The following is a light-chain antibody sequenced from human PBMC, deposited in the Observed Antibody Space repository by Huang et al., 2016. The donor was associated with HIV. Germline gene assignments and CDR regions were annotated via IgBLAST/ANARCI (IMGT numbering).Light chain of an antibody. CDR3: QERIHWPRLT. CDR1: QNVTDS. J-gene: IGKJ4*01. V-gene: IGKV3-11*01. CDR2: CAA. Sequence: EIVLTQSPATLSLSPGERATLSCRASQNVTDSLALFRQKPGQPPSLLIYCAANRATGTPARFSGSGCGTDFTLTISSLEPEDFAIYYCQERIHWPRLTFGGGTKVEIK.